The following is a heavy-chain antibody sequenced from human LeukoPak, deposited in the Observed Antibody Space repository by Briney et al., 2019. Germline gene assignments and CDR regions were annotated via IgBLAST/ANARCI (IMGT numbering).Heavy chain of an antibody. J-gene: IGHJ6*03. Sequence: GESLKISCKGSGYSFTSYWIGWVRQMPGKGLEWMGIIYPGDSDTRYSPSFQGQVTISADKSISTAYLQWSSLKASDTAMYYCARLNDFWSVAVYYMDVWGKGATVTVSS. V-gene: IGHV5-51*01. CDR2: IYPGDSDT. CDR3: ARLNDFWSVAVYYMDV. D-gene: IGHD3-3*01. CDR1: GYSFTSYW.